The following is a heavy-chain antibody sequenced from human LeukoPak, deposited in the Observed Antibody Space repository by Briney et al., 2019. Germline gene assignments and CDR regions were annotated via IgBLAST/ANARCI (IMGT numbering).Heavy chain of an antibody. D-gene: IGHD3-16*02. Sequence: GGSLRLSCAASGFTFSSYSMNWVRQAPGKGLEWVSSISSSSSYIYYADSVKGRFTISRDNAKNSLYLQMNSLRAEDTAVYYCARDFDREGYDYVWGSYRYGWGQGTLVTVSS. CDR1: GFTFSSYS. CDR2: ISSSSSYI. V-gene: IGHV3-21*01. CDR3: ARDFDREGYDYVWGSYRYG. J-gene: IGHJ4*02.